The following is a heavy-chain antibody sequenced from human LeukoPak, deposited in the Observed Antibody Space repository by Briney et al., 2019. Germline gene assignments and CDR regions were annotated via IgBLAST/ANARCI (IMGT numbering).Heavy chain of an antibody. D-gene: IGHD3-16*01. CDR2: ISAYNGNT. V-gene: IGHV1-18*04. J-gene: IGHJ4*02. CDR3: ARVRDYGGIGEDY. CDR1: GYTFTGYY. Sequence: ASVKVSCKASGYTFTGYYMHWVRQAPGQGLEWMGWISAYNGNTNYAQKLQGRVTMTTDTSTSTAYMELRSLRSDDTAVYYCARVRDYGGIGEDYWGQGTLVTVSS.